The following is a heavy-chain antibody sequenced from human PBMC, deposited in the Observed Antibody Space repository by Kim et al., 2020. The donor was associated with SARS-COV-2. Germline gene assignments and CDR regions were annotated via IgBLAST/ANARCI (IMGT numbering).Heavy chain of an antibody. J-gene: IGHJ4*02. Sequence: TNYNPSLKSRVTISVDTSKNQFSLKLSSVTAADTAVYYCATPLSGSSFDYWGQGTLVTVSS. D-gene: IGHD3-10*01. CDR2: T. CDR3: ATPLSGSSFDY. V-gene: IGHV4-59*01.